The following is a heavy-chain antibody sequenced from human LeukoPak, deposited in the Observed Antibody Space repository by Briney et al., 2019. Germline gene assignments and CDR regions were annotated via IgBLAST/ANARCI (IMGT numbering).Heavy chain of an antibody. CDR2: INSDASDT. Sequence: PGGSLRLSCAASGLTFSSHWMHWVRHAPGKGLVWISRINSDASDTNYADFVKGRFTISRDNAKNTVYLQINSLRDEDTAVYYCARICSSTDCLIPDWGQGTLVTVSS. D-gene: IGHD2-2*01. CDR3: ARICSSTDCLIPD. J-gene: IGHJ4*02. CDR1: GLTFSSHW. V-gene: IGHV3-74*01.